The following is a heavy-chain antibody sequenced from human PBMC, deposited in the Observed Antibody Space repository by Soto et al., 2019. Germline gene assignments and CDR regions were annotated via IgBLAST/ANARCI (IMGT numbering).Heavy chain of an antibody. Sequence: VQLLESGGGLVQPGGSLRLSCAASGFTFNNYAMNWVRQAPGKGLEWVSAIRNSGGFTYYADSVKGRFTISRDNSKNTLYLHMNSLRAAHTALYYCATDFFETKVPYFFDSWGQGTLVTVSS. CDR2: IRNSGGFT. CDR1: GFTFNNYA. CDR3: ATDFFETKVPYFFDS. J-gene: IGHJ4*02. V-gene: IGHV3-23*01.